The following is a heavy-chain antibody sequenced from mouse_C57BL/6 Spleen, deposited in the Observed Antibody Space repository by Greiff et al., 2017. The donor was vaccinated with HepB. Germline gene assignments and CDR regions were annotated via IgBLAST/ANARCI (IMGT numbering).Heavy chain of an antibody. Sequence: EVQLVESGGGLVKPGGSLKLSCAASGFTFSDSGMHWVRQAPEKGLEWVAYISSGSSTIYNADTVKGRFTISRDNAKNTLFLQMTSLRSEDTAMYYCARPGYLDVWGTGTTVTVSS. CDR1: GFTFSDSG. J-gene: IGHJ1*03. V-gene: IGHV5-17*01. CDR3: ARPGYLDV. CDR2: ISSGSSTI.